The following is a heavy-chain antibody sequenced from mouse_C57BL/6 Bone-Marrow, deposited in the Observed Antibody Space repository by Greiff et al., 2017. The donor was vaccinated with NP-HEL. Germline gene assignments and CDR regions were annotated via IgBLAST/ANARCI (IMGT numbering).Heavy chain of an antibody. Sequence: QVQLKESGAELVKPGASVKLSCKASGYTFTSYWMHWVKQRPGQGLEWIGMIHPNSGSTNYNEKFKSKATLTVDKSSSTAYMQLSSLTSEDSAVYYCARSYDYDVAMDYWGQGTSVTVSS. CDR1: GYTFTSYW. CDR3: ARSYDYDVAMDY. J-gene: IGHJ4*01. CDR2: IHPNSGST. D-gene: IGHD2-4*01. V-gene: IGHV1-64*01.